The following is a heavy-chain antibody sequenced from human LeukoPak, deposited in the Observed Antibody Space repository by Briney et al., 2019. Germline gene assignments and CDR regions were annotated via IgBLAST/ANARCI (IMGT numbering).Heavy chain of an antibody. CDR1: GGSFSGYY. J-gene: IGHJ4*02. CDR2: INHSGST. V-gene: IGHV4-34*01. D-gene: IGHD3-10*01. CDR3: ASLNYYGSGSYSFDY. Sequence: SETLSLTCAVYGGSFSGYYWSWIRQPPGKGLEWIGEINHSGSTNYNPSLKSRVTISVDTSKNQFSLKLSSVTAADTAVYYCASLNYYGSGSYSFDYWGQGTLVTVSS.